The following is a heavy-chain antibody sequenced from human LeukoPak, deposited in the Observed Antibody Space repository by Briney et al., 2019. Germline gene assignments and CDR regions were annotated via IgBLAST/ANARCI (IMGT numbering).Heavy chain of an antibody. CDR3: ARQVMVRERGFDP. CDR2: IYYSGST. CDR1: GGSISSYY. V-gene: IGHV4-59*01. Sequence: SETLSLTCTVSGGSISSYYWSWIRQPPGKGLEWIGYIYYSGSTNYNPSLKSRVTISVDTSKNQFSLKLSSVTAADTAVYYCARQVMVRERGFDPWGQGTLVTVSS. D-gene: IGHD3-10*01. J-gene: IGHJ5*02.